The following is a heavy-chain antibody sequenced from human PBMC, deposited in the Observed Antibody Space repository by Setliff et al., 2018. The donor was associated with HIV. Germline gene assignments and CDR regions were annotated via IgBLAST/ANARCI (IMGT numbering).Heavy chain of an antibody. CDR2: ISGSGGST. D-gene: IGHD5-12*01. J-gene: IGHJ4*02. Sequence: GGSLRLPCAASGFTFSSYAMSWVRQAPGKGLEWVSDISGSGGSTYYADSVKGRFTISRDNSKNTLYLQMNSLRVEDTAVYYCARDWRSGYDLNFDYWGQGTLVTVSS. CDR3: ARDWRSGYDLNFDY. CDR1: GFTFSSYA. V-gene: IGHV3-23*01.